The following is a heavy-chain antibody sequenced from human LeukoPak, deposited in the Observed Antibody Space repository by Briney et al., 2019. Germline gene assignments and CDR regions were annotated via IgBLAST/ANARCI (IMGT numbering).Heavy chain of an antibody. J-gene: IGHJ4*02. V-gene: IGHV3-23*01. D-gene: IGHD5-24*01. CDR1: GFAFSSYP. CDR2: ITYNGDDR. Sequence: GGSLRLSCAASGFAFSSYPMSWVRQAPGKGLEWVAGITYNGDDRNYADSVKGRFTISRDNSKSTLDLQMNSLRAEDTALYYCARDGSWGWAQYDHWGQGILVTVSS. CDR3: ARDGSWGWAQYDH.